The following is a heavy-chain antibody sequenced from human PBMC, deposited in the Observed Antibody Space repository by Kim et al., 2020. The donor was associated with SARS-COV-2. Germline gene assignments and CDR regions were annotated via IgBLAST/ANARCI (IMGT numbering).Heavy chain of an antibody. Sequence: SVKVSCKASGGTFSSYAISWVRQAPGQGLEWMGGIIPIFGTANYAQKFQGRVTITADESTSTAYMELSSLRSEDTAVYYCARDRYSYGWGMDVWGQGTTVTVSS. J-gene: IGHJ6*02. D-gene: IGHD5-18*01. CDR3: ARDRYSYGWGMDV. V-gene: IGHV1-69*13. CDR2: IIPIFGTA. CDR1: GGTFSSYA.